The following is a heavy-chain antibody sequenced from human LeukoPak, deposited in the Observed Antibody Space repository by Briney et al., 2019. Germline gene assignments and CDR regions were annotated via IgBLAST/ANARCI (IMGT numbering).Heavy chain of an antibody. CDR3: AKNYYDSSGYPH. Sequence: SVKVSCKASGYTFTSYGISWVRQAPGQGLEWMGGIIPIFGTANYAQKFQGRVTITADESTSTAYMELSSLRSEDTAVYYCAKNYYDSSGYPHWGQGTLVTVSS. CDR2: IIPIFGTA. J-gene: IGHJ4*02. CDR1: GYTFTSYG. D-gene: IGHD3-22*01. V-gene: IGHV1-69*13.